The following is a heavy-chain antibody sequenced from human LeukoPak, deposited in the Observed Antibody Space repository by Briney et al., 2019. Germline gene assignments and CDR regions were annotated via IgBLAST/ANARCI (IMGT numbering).Heavy chain of an antibody. CDR2: MSPNNGTT. CDR3: ARGFVDYWSGYYRRDWFDP. Sequence: ASVKVSCKASGYTFTNFDINWVRYATGQGLEWMGRMSPNNGTTDYAQKFQGRVTITRDTSINTVYMELRSLRSDDTAVYYCARGFVDYWSGYYRRDWFDPWGQGTLVTVSS. J-gene: IGHJ5*02. V-gene: IGHV1-8*03. CDR1: GYTFTNFD. D-gene: IGHD3-3*01.